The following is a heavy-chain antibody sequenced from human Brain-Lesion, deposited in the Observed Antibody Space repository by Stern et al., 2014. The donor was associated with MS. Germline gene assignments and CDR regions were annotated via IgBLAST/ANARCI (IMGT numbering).Heavy chain of an antibody. CDR2: IKEEGTEK. V-gene: IGHV3-7*01. CDR3: ARVYNTIYGIVTQRGSGMDV. CDR1: GFTFGNYW. J-gene: IGHJ6*02. Sequence: EAQLVESGGGLVQPGGSLTISCTAAGFTFGNYWMTWVRQAPGKGLEGVANIKEEGTEKNYVDSVKGRFTISRDNARNSLYLQMNSLRVEDTALYYCARVYNTIYGIVTQRGSGMDVWGQGTTVIVSS. D-gene: IGHD3-3*01.